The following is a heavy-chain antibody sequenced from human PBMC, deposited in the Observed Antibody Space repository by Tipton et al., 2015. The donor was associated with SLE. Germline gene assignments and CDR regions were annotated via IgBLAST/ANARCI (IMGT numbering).Heavy chain of an antibody. D-gene: IGHD7-27*01. CDR3: ARGGKLGINWFDP. Sequence: LRLSCVVSGYSISSSNWWGWIRQPPGKGLEWIGYIYYSGSTNYNPSLKSRVTISVDTSKNQFSLKLSSVTAADTAVYYCARGGKLGINWFDPWGQGTLVTVSS. CDR1: GYSISSSNW. J-gene: IGHJ5*02. V-gene: IGHV4-28*01. CDR2: IYYSGST.